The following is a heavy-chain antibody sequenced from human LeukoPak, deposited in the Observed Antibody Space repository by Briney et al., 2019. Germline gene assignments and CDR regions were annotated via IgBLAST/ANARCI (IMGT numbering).Heavy chain of an antibody. J-gene: IGHJ6*03. Sequence: GASVEVSCKASGYTFTSYDINWVRQATGQGLEWMGWMNPNSGNTGYAQKFQGRVTITRNTSISTAYMELSSLRSEDTAVYYCAREKGYDFWSGSPYYYYYMDVWGKGTTVTVSS. D-gene: IGHD3-3*01. CDR1: GYTFTSYD. V-gene: IGHV1-8*03. CDR3: AREKGYDFWSGSPYYYYYMDV. CDR2: MNPNSGNT.